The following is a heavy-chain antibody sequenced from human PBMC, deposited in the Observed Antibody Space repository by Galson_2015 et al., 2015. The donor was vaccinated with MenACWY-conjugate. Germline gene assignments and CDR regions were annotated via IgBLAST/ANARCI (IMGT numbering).Heavy chain of an antibody. V-gene: IGHV3-33*01. J-gene: IGHJ6*02. CDR3: ERDVAAAGTNGMDV. D-gene: IGHD6-13*01. CDR2: IWCGGSNK. CDR1: GFTFSSYG. Sequence: SLRLSCAASGFTFSSYGMHWVRQAPGKGLEWVAVIWCGGSNKYYADSVKGRFTISRDNSKNTLYLQMNSLRAEDTAVYYCERDVAAAGTNGMDVWGQGTTVTVSS.